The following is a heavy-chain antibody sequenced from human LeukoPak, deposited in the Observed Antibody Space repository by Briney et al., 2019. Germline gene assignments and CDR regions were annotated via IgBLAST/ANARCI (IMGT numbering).Heavy chain of an antibody. CDR3: ARAPYSSSWYFDY. CDR2: IYSGGST. V-gene: IGHV3-66*01. J-gene: IGHJ4*02. D-gene: IGHD6-13*01. Sequence: GGSLRLSCAASGFTVSSSYMTWVRQAPGKGLEWVSVIYSGGSTHYAGSVRGRFTISRDNSKNTVYLQMNSLRAEDTAVYYCARAPYSSSWYFDYWGQGTLVTVSS. CDR1: GFTVSSSY.